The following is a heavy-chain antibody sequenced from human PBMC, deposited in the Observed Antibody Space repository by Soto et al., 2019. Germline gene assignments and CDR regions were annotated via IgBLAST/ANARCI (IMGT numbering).Heavy chain of an antibody. CDR3: AKDKWGYSSSSRYGMDV. CDR2: IVYDGSNK. D-gene: IGHD6-6*01. CDR1: GFTFSSYG. V-gene: IGHV3-30*18. Sequence: QVQLVESGGGVVQPGRSLRLSCAASGFTFSSYGMHWVRQAPGKGLEWVAVIVYDGSNKYYEESVKGRFTISRDNSKNTLYLQMNSLRAEDTAVYYCAKDKWGYSSSSRYGMDVWGQGTTVTVSS. J-gene: IGHJ6*02.